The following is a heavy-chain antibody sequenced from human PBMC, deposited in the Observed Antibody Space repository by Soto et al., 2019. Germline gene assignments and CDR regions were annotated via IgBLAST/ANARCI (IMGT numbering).Heavy chain of an antibody. V-gene: IGHV3-23*01. D-gene: IGHD2-15*01. CDR2: ISGSGTIT. CDR3: AEWARYCSGADCRA. J-gene: IGHJ5*02. Sequence: EVQLLESGGGLVQPGGSLRLSCAASGFPFSSRAMSWVRQAPGKGLEWVSAISGSGTITYYADSVKGRFTISRDTSKNTLYLQMTSLGADDTAVYYCAEWARYCSGADCRAWGQGTLVTVSS. CDR1: GFPFSSRA.